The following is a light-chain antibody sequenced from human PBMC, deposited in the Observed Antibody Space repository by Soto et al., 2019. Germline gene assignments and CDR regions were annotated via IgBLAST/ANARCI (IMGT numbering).Light chain of an antibody. CDR3: QQYDSSPTT. J-gene: IGKJ1*01. CDR1: QSVSSSH. Sequence: EIVLTQSPGTLSLSPGERATLSCRASQSVSSSHLAWYQQRPGQPPRLLIYGASSRATGIPDRFSGSGSGTVFTLTISRLEPEDFAVYFCQQYDSSPTTFGQGTKVDIK. V-gene: IGKV3-20*01. CDR2: GAS.